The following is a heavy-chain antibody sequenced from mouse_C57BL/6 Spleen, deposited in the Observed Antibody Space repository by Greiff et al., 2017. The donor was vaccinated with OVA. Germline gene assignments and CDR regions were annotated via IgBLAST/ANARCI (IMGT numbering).Heavy chain of an antibody. J-gene: IGHJ3*01. D-gene: IGHD2-2*01. CDR1: GYTFTSYC. CDR2: IYPSSGYT. Sequence: VQLQQSGAELAKPGASVKLSCKASGYTFTSYCMHWVKQRPGQGLEWIGYIYPSSGYTKYNQKFKDKATLTADKSSSTAYMQLSSLTYEDSAVYYCYGYVEAWFAYWGKGTLVTVSA. V-gene: IGHV1-7*01. CDR3: YGYVEAWFAY.